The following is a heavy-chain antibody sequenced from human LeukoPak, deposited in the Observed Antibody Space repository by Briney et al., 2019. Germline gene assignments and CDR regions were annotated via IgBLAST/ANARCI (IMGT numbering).Heavy chain of an antibody. Sequence: GASVKVSCKASGYTFTNFDINWVRQATGQGLEWMGWMNPNTGNAGYAQKFQDRVTITWDASISTAYMDLSSLRSEDTAVYYCARVGYSNSYGYWGQRTQVTVSS. CDR2: MNPNTGNA. CDR1: GYTFTNFD. D-gene: IGHD1-26*01. CDR3: ARVGYSNSYGY. J-gene: IGHJ4*02. V-gene: IGHV1-8*01.